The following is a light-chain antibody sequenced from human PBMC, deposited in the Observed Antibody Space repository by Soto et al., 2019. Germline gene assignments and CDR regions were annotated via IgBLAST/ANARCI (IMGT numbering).Light chain of an antibody. CDR1: HSVSSN. CDR3: QQHNKWPLT. V-gene: IGKV3-15*01. J-gene: IGKJ4*01. CDR2: DAS. Sequence: PGETATLTCSASHSVSSNLAWYQQKPGQAPRLLIYDASTRATGIPARFSGSGSGTDFTLTISSLQSEDFAVYYCQQHNKWPLTFGGGTTVDIK.